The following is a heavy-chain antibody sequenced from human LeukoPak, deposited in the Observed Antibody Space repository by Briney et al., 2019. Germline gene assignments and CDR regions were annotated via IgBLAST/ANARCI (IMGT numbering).Heavy chain of an antibody. Sequence: ASVKVSCKASGYTFTGYYMHWVRQAPGQGLEWMGWINPNSGGTNYAQKFQGRVTMTRDTSISTAYMELSRLRSDDTAVYYCARDPYYYDSSGYSDYWYFDLWGRGTLVTVSS. CDR1: GYTFTGYY. CDR2: INPNSGGT. V-gene: IGHV1-2*02. J-gene: IGHJ2*01. D-gene: IGHD3-22*01. CDR3: ARDPYYYDSSGYSDYWYFDL.